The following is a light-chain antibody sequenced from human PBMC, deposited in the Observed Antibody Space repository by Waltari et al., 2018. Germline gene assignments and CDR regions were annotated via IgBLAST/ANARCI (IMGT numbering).Light chain of an antibody. CDR1: RRDVGRYDF. V-gene: IGLV2-23*02. Sequence: QSALPQPASVSGSPGQSITMYCTGTRRDVGRYDFVSWYQHYPGKAPKLMIYEVKKRPSGVSNRFSGSKSGNTASLTISGLQAEDEADYYCCSYAGSYVFGTGTKVTVL. J-gene: IGLJ1*01. CDR2: EVK. CDR3: CSYAGSYV.